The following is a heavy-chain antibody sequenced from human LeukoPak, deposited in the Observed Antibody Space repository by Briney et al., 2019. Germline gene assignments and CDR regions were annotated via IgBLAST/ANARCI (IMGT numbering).Heavy chain of an antibody. D-gene: IGHD3-10*01. CDR2: INHSGST. CDR1: GGSFSDYY. Sequence: SETLSLTCAVYGGSFSDYYWSWIRQPPGKGLEWIGEINHSGSTNSNPSLKSRVTISIDTSKNQFSLKLSSVTAADTAVYYCGRHTVIMVRGVIISSGNLDYWGQGTLVTVSS. V-gene: IGHV4-34*01. J-gene: IGHJ4*02. CDR3: GRHTVIMVRGVIISSGNLDY.